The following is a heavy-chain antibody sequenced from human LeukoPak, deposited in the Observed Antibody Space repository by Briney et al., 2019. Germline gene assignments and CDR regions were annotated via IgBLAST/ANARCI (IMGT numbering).Heavy chain of an antibody. CDR3: ARVPCQGRSTSCYFSWFDP. CDR1: GGSISSGGYY. J-gene: IGHJ5*02. CDR2: IYYSGST. D-gene: IGHD2-2*01. V-gene: IGHV4-31*03. Sequence: PSETLSLTCTVSGGSISSGGYYWSWIRQHPGTGLEWIGYIYYSGSTYYNPSLKSRVTISVDTSKNQFSLKLSSVTAADTAVYYCARVPCQGRSTSCYFSWFDPWGQGTLVTVSS.